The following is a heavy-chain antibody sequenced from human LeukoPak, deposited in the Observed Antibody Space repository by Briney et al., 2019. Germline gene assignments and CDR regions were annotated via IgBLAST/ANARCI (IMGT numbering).Heavy chain of an antibody. D-gene: IGHD3-3*01. Sequence: SVKVSCKASGYTFTGYYMHWVRQAPGQGLEWMGGIIPIFGTANYAQKFQGRVTITTDESTSTAYMELSSLRSEDTAVYYCARALSNYDFWSGSDAFDIWGQGTMVTVSS. CDR3: ARALSNYDFWSGSDAFDI. CDR2: IIPIFGTA. CDR1: GYTFTGYY. V-gene: IGHV1-69*05. J-gene: IGHJ3*02.